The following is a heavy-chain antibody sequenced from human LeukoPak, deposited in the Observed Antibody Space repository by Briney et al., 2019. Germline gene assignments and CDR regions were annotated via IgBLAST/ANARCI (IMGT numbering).Heavy chain of an antibody. J-gene: IGHJ3*01. Sequence: KSSETLSLTCSASGFSTSSGYFWGWVRQPPGQGLEWIGSFYRSGTTYYNPSVKSRVTISVDTSKNQFSLKLTSVAVADTAIYYCAREFMTVSKPAAFDLWGQGTMVTVSS. CDR3: AREFMTVSKPAAFDL. D-gene: IGHD1-14*01. CDR1: GFSTSSGYF. V-gene: IGHV4-38-2*02. CDR2: FYRSGTT.